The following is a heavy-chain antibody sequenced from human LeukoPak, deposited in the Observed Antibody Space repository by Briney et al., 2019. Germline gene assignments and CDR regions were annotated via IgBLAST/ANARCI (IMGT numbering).Heavy chain of an antibody. V-gene: IGHV4-34*01. CDR2: INHSGST. D-gene: IGHD3-3*01. CDR3: ARDRSARYYDFWSGYPHDAFDI. Sequence: GSLRLSCAASGFTFSSYSMNWVRQPPGKGLEWIGEINHSGSTYYNPSLKSRVTISVDTSKNQFSLKLSSVTAADTAVYYCARDRSARYYDFWSGYPHDAFDIWGQGTMVTVSS. J-gene: IGHJ3*02. CDR1: GFTFSSYS.